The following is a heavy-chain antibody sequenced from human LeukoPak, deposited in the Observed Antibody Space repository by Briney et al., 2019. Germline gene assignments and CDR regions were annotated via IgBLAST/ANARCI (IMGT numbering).Heavy chain of an antibody. D-gene: IGHD5-18*01. Sequence: ASLKVSCKASGYTFIGYYIHWVRQAPGQGLEWMGWINPNSGGTNYAQKFQGWVTMTRDTSISTAYMELSRLRSDDTAVYYCARGYSYGWYFDYWGQGTLVTVSS. CDR3: ARGYSYGWYFDY. V-gene: IGHV1-2*04. CDR1: GYTFIGYY. CDR2: INPNSGGT. J-gene: IGHJ4*02.